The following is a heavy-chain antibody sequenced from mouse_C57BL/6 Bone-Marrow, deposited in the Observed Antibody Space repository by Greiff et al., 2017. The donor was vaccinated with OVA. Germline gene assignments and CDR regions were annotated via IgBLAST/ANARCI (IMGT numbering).Heavy chain of an antibody. CDR1: GYTFTSYW. CDR3: SGSGNDGYYAWFAY. J-gene: IGHJ3*01. V-gene: IGHV1-72*01. CDR2: IDPNSGGT. Sequence: VKLQQPGAELVKPGASVKLSCKASGYTFTSYWMHWVKQRPGRGLEWIGRIDPNSGGTKYNEKFKSKATLTVDKPSSTAYMQLSSLTSEDDAVYYFSGSGNDGYYAWFAYWGQGTLVTVSA. D-gene: IGHD2-3*01.